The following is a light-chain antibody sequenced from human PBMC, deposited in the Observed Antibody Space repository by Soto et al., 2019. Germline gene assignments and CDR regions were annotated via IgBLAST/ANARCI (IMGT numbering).Light chain of an antibody. CDR3: HQYGHSPQT. CDR1: QSIAASY. CDR2: GAS. Sequence: EIVLTQSPGTLSLSPGERATLSCWASQSIAASYLAWYQQRPGQSPRLLIYGASTRATGIPDRFSGSGSGTGFTLTISRLHPEDLAVYFCHQYGHSPQTFGQGTKVEIK. V-gene: IGKV3-20*01. J-gene: IGKJ1*01.